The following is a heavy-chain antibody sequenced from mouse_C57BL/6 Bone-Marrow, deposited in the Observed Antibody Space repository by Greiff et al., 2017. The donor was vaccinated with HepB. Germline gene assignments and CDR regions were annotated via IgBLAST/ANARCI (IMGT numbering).Heavy chain of an antibody. V-gene: IGHV5-4*03. Sequence: DVKLVESGGGLVKPGGSLKLSCAASGFTFSSYAMSWVRQTPDKRLEWVATISDGGSYTYYPDNVKGRFTISRDNAKNNLYLQMSHLKSEDTAMYYCARGPTVVAWDAMDYWGQGTSVTVSS. D-gene: IGHD1-1*01. J-gene: IGHJ4*01. CDR3: ARGPTVVAWDAMDY. CDR1: GFTFSSYA. CDR2: ISDGGSYT.